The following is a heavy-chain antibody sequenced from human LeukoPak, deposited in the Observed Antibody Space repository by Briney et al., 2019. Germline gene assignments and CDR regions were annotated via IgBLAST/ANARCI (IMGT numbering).Heavy chain of an antibody. V-gene: IGHV3-53*01. CDR2: IYSGGST. J-gene: IGHJ6*02. CDR3: ARGPRDQYYYYYGMDV. Sequence: GGSLRLSCAASGFTVSSNYMSWVRQAPGKGLEWVSVIYSGGSTYYADSVKGRFTISRDNSKNTLYLQMNSLRAEDTAVYYCARGPRDQYYYYYGMDVWGQGTTVTVS. CDR1: GFTVSSNY.